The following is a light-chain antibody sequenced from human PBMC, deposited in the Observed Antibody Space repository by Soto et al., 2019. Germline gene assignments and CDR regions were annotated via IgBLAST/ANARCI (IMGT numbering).Light chain of an antibody. Sequence: DIQMTQSPSTLSASVGDRVTITCRASQSISTWLAWYQQKPQKAPNLLISKASTLERGIPSRFSGSGSRTEFTITISSLQPDDFATYYCQQYSGYPGTFGQGTKVEVK. CDR1: QSISTW. CDR2: KAS. V-gene: IGKV1-5*03. J-gene: IGKJ1*01. CDR3: QQYSGYPGT.